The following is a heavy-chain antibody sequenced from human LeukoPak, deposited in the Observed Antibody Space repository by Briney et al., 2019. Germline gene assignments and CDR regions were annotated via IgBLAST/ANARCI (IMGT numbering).Heavy chain of an antibody. CDR3: ARDGTLGYCTNGVCPG. Sequence: SETLSLTCTVSGGSISSSSYYWGWIRQPPGKGLEWIGSIYYSRSTYYNPSLKSRVTISVDTSKNQFSLKLSSVTAADTAVYYCARDGTLGYCTNGVCPGWGQGTLVTVSS. V-gene: IGHV4-39*07. CDR2: IYYSRST. CDR1: GGSISSSSYY. D-gene: IGHD2-8*01. J-gene: IGHJ4*02.